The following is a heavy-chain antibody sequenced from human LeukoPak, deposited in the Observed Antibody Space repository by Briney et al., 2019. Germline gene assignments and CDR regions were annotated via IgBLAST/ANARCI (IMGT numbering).Heavy chain of an antibody. V-gene: IGHV3-21*01. CDR1: GFTFSSYS. D-gene: IGHD3-3*01. CDR2: ISSSSSYI. Sequence: GGSLRLSCAASGFTFSSYSVNWVRQAPGKGPEWVSSISSSSSYIYYADSVKGRFTISRDNAKNSLYLQMNSLRAEDTAVYYCARDEKYDFWSGYGIDYWGQGTLVTVSS. CDR3: ARDEKYDFWSGYGIDY. J-gene: IGHJ4*02.